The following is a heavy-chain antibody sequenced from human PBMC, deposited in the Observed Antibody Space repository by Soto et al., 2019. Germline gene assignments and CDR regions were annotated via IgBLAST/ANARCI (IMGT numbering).Heavy chain of an antibody. D-gene: IGHD3-22*01. Sequence: EVQLLQSGGTLAQPGGSLRLSCAISGFTFSTYAMTWVRQAPGKGLEWVSFVSTTGGITYHADSVRGRFTTSRDNSKNTLYLQMSSLRPEDTAVYYCATGRPDYERVSYLVYWGQGTRVTVSS. CDR2: VSTTGGIT. V-gene: IGHV3-23*01. CDR1: GFTFSTYA. CDR3: ATGRPDYERVSYLVY. J-gene: IGHJ4*02.